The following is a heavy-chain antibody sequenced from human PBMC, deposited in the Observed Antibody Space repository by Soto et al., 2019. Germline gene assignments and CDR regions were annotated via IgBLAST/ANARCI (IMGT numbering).Heavy chain of an antibody. D-gene: IGHD5-12*01. J-gene: IGHJ6*03. CDR3: ARDEAYSGYDVSLGSRPQIYYMDV. CDR1: GFTFSSYS. CDR2: ISSSSSYI. Sequence: GGSLRLSCAASGFTFSSYSMNWVRQAPGKGLEWVSSISSSSSYIYYADSVKGLFTISRDNAKNSLYLQMNSMRAEDTAVYYCARDEAYSGYDVSLGSRPQIYYMDVWGKGTTVTVSS. V-gene: IGHV3-21*01.